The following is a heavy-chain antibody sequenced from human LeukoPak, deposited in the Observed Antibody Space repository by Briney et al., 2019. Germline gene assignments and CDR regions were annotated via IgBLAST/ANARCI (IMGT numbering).Heavy chain of an antibody. CDR1: GGSISSSSYY. CDR3: ARVPHASGSYYMLLGDFHFDY. V-gene: IGHV4-39*07. Sequence: SETLSLTCTVSGGSISSSSYYWGWIRQPPGKGLEWIGSIYYSGSTYYNPSLKSRVTISVDTSKNQFSLKLSSVTAADTAVYYCARVPHASGSYYMLLGDFHFDYWGQGTLVTVSS. D-gene: IGHD1-26*01. J-gene: IGHJ4*02. CDR2: IYYSGST.